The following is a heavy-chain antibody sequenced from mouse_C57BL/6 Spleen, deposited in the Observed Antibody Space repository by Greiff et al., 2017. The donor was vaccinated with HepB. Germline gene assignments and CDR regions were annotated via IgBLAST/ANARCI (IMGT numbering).Heavy chain of an antibody. CDR2: INPSTGGT. V-gene: IGHV1-42*01. Sequence: EVQLQQSGPELVKPGASVKISCKASGYSFTGYYMNWVKQSPEKSLEWIGEINPSTGGTTYNQKFKAKATLTVDKSSSTAYMQLKSLTSEDSAVYYCARSATVGQAWFAYWGQGTLVTVSA. J-gene: IGHJ3*01. D-gene: IGHD1-1*01. CDR3: ARSATVGQAWFAY. CDR1: GYSFTGYY.